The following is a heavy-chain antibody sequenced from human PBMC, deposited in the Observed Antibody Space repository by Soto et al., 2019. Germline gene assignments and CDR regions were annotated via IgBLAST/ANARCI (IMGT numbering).Heavy chain of an antibody. D-gene: IGHD3-10*01. CDR3: ARGEYYGSGNYFDY. CDR1: GHSISSGYY. J-gene: IGHJ4*02. Sequence: SETLSLTCAVSGHSISSGYYWGWIRQPPGKGLEWIGSFYHSGSTYYNPSLKSRVTISVDTSKNQFSLKLSSVTAADTAVYYWARGEYYGSGNYFDYWGQGTLVTVSS. CDR2: FYHSGST. V-gene: IGHV4-38-2*01.